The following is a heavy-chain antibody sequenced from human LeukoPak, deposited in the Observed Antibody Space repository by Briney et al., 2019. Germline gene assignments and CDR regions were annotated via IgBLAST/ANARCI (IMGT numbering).Heavy chain of an antibody. J-gene: IGHJ5*02. D-gene: IGHD6-6*01. V-gene: IGHV1-69*04. CDR3: ATGPREAARPVS. CDR1: GGTFSSYA. CDR2: IIPILGIA. Sequence: GASVKVSCKASGGTFSSYAISWLRQAPGQGLEWMGRIIPILGIANYAQKFQGRVTITADKSTSTAYMELSSLRSEDTAVYYCATGPREAARPVSWGQGTLVTVSS.